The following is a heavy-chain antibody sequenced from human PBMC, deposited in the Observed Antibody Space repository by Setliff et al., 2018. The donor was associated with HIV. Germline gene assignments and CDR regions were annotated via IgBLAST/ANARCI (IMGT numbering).Heavy chain of an antibody. CDR1: GYTFTGYY. V-gene: IGHV1-2*02. CDR3: ARDLVAVANTFYYHYMDV. CDR2: INPNSGGT. J-gene: IGHJ6*03. D-gene: IGHD6-19*01. Sequence: GASVKVSCKASGYTFTGYYMHWVRQAPGQGLEWMGWINPNSGGTNYAQNFQGRVTMTRDTSISTAYMELSRLRSDDTAVYYCARDLVAVANTFYYHYMDVWGKGTTVTVSS.